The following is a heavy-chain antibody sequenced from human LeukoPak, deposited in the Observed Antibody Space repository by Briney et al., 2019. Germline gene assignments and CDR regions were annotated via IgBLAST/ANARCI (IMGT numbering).Heavy chain of an antibody. D-gene: IGHD5-18*01. Sequence: GGSLRLSCAASGFTFSSYSMNWVRQPPGKGLEWVSSISSSSSYIYYADSVKGRFTISRDNAKNSLYLQMNSLRAEDTAVYYCARGVDTAMVLYYYYGMDVWGKGTTVTVSS. CDR2: ISSSSSYI. CDR3: ARGVDTAMVLYYYYGMDV. V-gene: IGHV3-21*01. CDR1: GFTFSSYS. J-gene: IGHJ6*04.